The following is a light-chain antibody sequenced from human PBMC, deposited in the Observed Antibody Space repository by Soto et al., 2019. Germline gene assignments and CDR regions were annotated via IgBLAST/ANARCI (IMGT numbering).Light chain of an antibody. J-gene: IGLJ2*01. CDR1: FSSIGAGYD. V-gene: IGLV1-40*01. CDR2: GNS. Sequence: QSVLTQPPSVSGAPGQRVTISCTGSFSSIGAGYDVHWYQQLPGTAPKLLIYGNSNRPSGVPDRFSGSKSGTSASLAITGLQAEDEADYYCQSYDSSLSGVVFGGGTKLTVL. CDR3: QSYDSSLSGVV.